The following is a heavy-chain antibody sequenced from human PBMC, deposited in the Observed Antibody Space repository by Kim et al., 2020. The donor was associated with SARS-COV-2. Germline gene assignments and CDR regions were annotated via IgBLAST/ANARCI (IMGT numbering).Heavy chain of an antibody. D-gene: IGHD3-10*01. CDR3: ARPNGSGTLGAFDI. J-gene: IGHJ3*02. Sequence: STSVQGQVTISADKSISTAYLQWSSLKASDTAMYYCARPNGSGTLGAFDIWGQGTMVTVSS. V-gene: IGHV5-51*01.